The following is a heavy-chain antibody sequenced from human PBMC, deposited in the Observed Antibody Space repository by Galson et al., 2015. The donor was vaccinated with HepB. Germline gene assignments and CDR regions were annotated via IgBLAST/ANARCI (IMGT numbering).Heavy chain of an antibody. V-gene: IGHV3-30*03. J-gene: IGHJ4*02. CDR3: AGARGSYSLDY. Sequence: SLRLSCAASGFTFSSYGMHWVRQAPGKGLEWVAVISYDGSNKYYADSVKGRFTISRDNSKNTLYLQMNSLRAEDTAVYYCAGARGSYSLDYWGQGTLVTVSS. CDR1: GFTFSSYG. CDR2: ISYDGSNK. D-gene: IGHD1-26*01.